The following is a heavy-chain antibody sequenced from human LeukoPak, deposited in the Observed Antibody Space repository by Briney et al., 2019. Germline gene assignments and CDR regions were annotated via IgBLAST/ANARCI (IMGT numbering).Heavy chain of an antibody. V-gene: IGHV5-51*01. CDR3: ARHLHLVGYYMDV. CDR2: IYPGDSET. CDR1: GYLFTNYW. D-gene: IGHD2-15*01. Sequence: GESVKISCRASGYLFTNYWIGWVRQMPGRGLEWMGIIYPGDSETRYSPSFQGQVTISADKSISTAYLQWSRLEASDTAIYYCARHLHLVGYYMDVWGKGTTVTVSS. J-gene: IGHJ6*03.